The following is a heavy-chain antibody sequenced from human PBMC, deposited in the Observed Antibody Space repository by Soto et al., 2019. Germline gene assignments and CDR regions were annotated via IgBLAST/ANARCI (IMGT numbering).Heavy chain of an antibody. CDR3: ARGPWDDVVVPAAIRFDY. Sequence: EVQLVESGGGLVKPGGSLRLSCAASGFTFSSYSMNWVRQAPGKGLEWVSSISSSSSYIYYADSVKGRFTISRDNAKNSLYLQMNSLRAEDTAVYYCARGPWDDVVVPAAIRFDYWGQGTLVTVSS. J-gene: IGHJ4*02. CDR2: ISSSSSYI. V-gene: IGHV3-21*01. D-gene: IGHD2-2*01. CDR1: GFTFSSYS.